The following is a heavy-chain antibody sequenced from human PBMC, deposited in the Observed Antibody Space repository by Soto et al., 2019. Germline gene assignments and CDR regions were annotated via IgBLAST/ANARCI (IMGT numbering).Heavy chain of an antibody. Sequence: ETLSLTCAVYGGSFSGYYWSWIRQPPGKGLEWIGEINHSGSTNYNPSLKSRVTISVDTSKNQFSLKLSSVTAADTAVYYCASVGSYYDSSGYRDYWGKGTLVTVSS. D-gene: IGHD3-22*01. CDR3: ASVGSYYDSSGYRDY. J-gene: IGHJ4*02. CDR1: GGSFSGYY. CDR2: INHSGST. V-gene: IGHV4-34*01.